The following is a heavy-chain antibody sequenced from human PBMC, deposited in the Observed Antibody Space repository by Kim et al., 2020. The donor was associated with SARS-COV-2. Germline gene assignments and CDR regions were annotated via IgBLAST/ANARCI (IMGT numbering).Heavy chain of an antibody. D-gene: IGHD3-16*02. J-gene: IGHJ4*02. Sequence: RFPISRDNAKNPLYLQMNSLRAEDTAVYYCARDPGDYVWGSYRYTGHFDYWGQGTLVTVSS. V-gene: IGHV3-11*01. CDR3: ARDPGDYVWGSYRYTGHFDY.